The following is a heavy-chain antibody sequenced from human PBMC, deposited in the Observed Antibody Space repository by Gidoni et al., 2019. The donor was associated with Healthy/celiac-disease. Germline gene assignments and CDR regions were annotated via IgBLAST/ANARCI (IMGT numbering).Heavy chain of an antibody. CDR1: GFTFSSYA. V-gene: IGHV3-23*01. CDR2: ISGSGGST. D-gene: IGHD2-2*01. CDR3: AKDRGYCSSTSCYAGIFDY. Sequence: EVQLLESGGGLVQPGGSLRLSCAAPGFTFSSYAMSWVRQAPGKGLEWVSAISGSGGSTYYADSVKGRFTISRDNSKNTLYLQMNSLRAEDTAVYYCAKDRGYCSSTSCYAGIFDYWGQGTLVTVSS. J-gene: IGHJ4*02.